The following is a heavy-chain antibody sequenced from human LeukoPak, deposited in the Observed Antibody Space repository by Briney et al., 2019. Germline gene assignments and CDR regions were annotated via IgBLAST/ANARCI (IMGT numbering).Heavy chain of an antibody. CDR2: ISWNSGSI. CDR3: AKAIAAAGHDAFDI. CDR1: GFTFDDYA. J-gene: IGHJ3*02. Sequence: GGSLRLSCAASGFTFDDYAMHWVRQAPGKGLEWVSGISWNSGSIGYADSVKGRFTISRDNAKNSLYLQMNSLRAEDTALYYCAKAIAAAGHDAFDIWGQGTMVTVSS. V-gene: IGHV3-9*01. D-gene: IGHD6-13*01.